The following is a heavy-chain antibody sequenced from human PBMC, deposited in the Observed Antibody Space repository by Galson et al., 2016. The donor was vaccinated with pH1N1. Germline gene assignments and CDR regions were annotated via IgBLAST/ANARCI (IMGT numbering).Heavy chain of an antibody. CDR2: ISASGGTT. CDR1: GFTFSSYA. J-gene: IGHJ4*02. CDR3: AKPSLWWNDDIDY. V-gene: IGHV3-23*01. Sequence: SLRLSCAASGFTFSSYAMIWVRQTSGKGLEWISGISASGGTTYYADAVEGRFTISRDNARTILYLQMNSLSAEDTALYYCAKPSLWWNDDIDYWGRGTLVTVSS. D-gene: IGHD1-1*01.